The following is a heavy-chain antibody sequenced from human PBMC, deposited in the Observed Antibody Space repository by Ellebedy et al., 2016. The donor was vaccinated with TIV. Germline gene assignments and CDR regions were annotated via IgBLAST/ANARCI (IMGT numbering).Heavy chain of an antibody. CDR3: ARDLGSGRYPGH. CDR2: LYYSGTT. J-gene: IGHJ4*02. V-gene: IGHV4-30-2*06. Sequence: SETLSLTXTVSGVSITSGGSYWSWIRQYPGRGRERIGYLYYSGTTNYNPYLKSRVTMSIDESKNGFSLKLTSGTAADTAVYYCARDLGSGRYPGHWGQGTLVTVSS. D-gene: IGHD3-10*01. CDR1: GVSITSGGSY.